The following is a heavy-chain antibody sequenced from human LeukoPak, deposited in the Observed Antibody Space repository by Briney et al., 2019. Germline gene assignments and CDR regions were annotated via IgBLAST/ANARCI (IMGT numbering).Heavy chain of an antibody. CDR2: IIPIFGTA. J-gene: IGHJ6*02. CDR1: GGTFISYA. Sequence: SVKVSCKASGGTFISYAISWVRQAPGQGLEWMGGIIPIFGTANYAQKFQGRVTITADESTSTAYMELSSLRSEDTAVYYCARVSLGSYGSQHYYYGMDVWGQGTTVTVSS. V-gene: IGHV1-69*13. CDR3: ARVSLGSYGSQHYYYGMDV. D-gene: IGHD1-26*01.